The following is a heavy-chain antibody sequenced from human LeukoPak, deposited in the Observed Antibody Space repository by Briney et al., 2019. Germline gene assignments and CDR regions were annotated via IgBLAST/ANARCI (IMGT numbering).Heavy chain of an antibody. V-gene: IGHV4-34*01. Sequence: SETLSLTCAVYGGSFSGYYWSWIRQPPGKGLEWIGEINHSGSTNYNPSLKSRVTISVDTSKNQFSLKLSSVTAADTAVYYCARLVNVRKQRYSSGWYWLGYWGQGTLVTVSS. CDR1: GGSFSGYY. CDR3: ARLVNVRKQRYSSGWYWLGY. CDR2: INHSGST. J-gene: IGHJ4*02. D-gene: IGHD6-19*01.